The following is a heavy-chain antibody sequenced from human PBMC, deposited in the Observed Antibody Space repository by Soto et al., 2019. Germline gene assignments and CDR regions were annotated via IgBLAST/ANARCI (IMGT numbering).Heavy chain of an antibody. CDR3: AREMAYYDSSCYYMQPDAFAI. CDR2: IIPIFGTA. J-gene: IGHJ3*02. CDR1: GGTFSSYA. D-gene: IGHD3-22*01. Sequence: SVKLACKASGGTFSSYAISWVRQAPGQGLEWMGGIIPIFGTANYAQKFQGRVTITADESTSTAYMELSSLRSEDTAVYYCAREMAYYDSSCYYMQPDAFAICGQGPIVIVSS. V-gene: IGHV1-69*13.